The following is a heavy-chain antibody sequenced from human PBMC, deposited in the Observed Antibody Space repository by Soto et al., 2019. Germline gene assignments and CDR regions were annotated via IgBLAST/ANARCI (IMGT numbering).Heavy chain of an antibody. J-gene: IGHJ6*02. CDR2: IYPGDSDT. CDR3: ARGGWNFYYATDV. D-gene: IGHD6-19*01. V-gene: IGHV5-51*01. CDR1: GYRFPTYW. Sequence: ESLKLSCKDSGYRFPTYWIAWVRQMPGKGLEWMGVIYPGDSDTRYSPSFQGQVTISADKSISTTYLQWSSLKASDTAMYYCARGGWNFYYATDVWGQGTPVTVSS.